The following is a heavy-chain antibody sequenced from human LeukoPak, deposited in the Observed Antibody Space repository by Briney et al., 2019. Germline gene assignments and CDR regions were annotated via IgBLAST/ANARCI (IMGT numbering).Heavy chain of an antibody. CDR1: GFTFSSYS. CDR2: ISSSSSYI. J-gene: IGHJ6*03. D-gene: IGHD3-3*01. CDR3: AKGYYDFWCGYYTAYYYYYMDV. V-gene: IGHV3-21*01. Sequence: GGSLRLSCAASGFTFSSYSMNWVRQAPGKGLEWVSSISSSSSYIYYADSVKGRFTISRDNAKNSLYLQMNSLRAEDTAVYYCAKGYYDFWCGYYTAYYYYYMDVWGKGTTVTVSS.